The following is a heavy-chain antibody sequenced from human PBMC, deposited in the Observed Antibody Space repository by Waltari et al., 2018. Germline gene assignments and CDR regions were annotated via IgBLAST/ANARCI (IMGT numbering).Heavy chain of an antibody. CDR2: TSYDGRTQ. CDR1: GFTFTNYG. V-gene: IGHV3-30*18. D-gene: IGHD2-2*01. CDR3: AKNQTSRKTIGLYYNSLDV. J-gene: IGHJ6*02. Sequence: QVLLVESGGGVVQSGTSLRLSCAASGFTFTNYGMYWVRQSPGKGLEWWAGTSYDGRTQYRLDSVKGRFTISRDNSKNTVYLEMNSLRVEDTAVYYCAKNQTSRKTIGLYYNSLDVWGQGTTVVVSS.